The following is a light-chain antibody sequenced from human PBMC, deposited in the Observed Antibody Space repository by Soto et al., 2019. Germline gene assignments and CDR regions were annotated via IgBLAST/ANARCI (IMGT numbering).Light chain of an antibody. Sequence: DIQMTQSPPTLSASVGDRVTITCRASQTISTWLAWYQQKPGKAPKLLIYKASKLENGVPSRFSGSGSGTEFSLTISSLQPDDFATYYCQQYSSHSTFGQGTKVDIK. V-gene: IGKV1-5*03. CDR1: QTISTW. CDR3: QQYSSHST. CDR2: KAS. J-gene: IGKJ1*01.